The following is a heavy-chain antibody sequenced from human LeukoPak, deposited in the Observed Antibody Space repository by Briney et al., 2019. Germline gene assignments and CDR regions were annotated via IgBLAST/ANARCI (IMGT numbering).Heavy chain of an antibody. CDR3: AREELSGSSTSCCSGLGY. V-gene: IGHV1-2*02. CDR1: GYTFSDYY. D-gene: IGHD2-2*01. CDR2: INPNSGGT. Sequence: ASVKVSCKASGYTFSDYYMHWVRQAPGQGLEGMGWINPNSGGTNYAQKFQGRVTMTRDTSISTASMELSRLRSDDTAVYYCAREELSGSSTSCCSGLGYWGQGALVTVSS. J-gene: IGHJ4*02.